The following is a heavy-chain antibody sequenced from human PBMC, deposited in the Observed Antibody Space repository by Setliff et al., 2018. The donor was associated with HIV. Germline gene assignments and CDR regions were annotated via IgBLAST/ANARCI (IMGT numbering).Heavy chain of an antibody. CDR2: ISANNGNT. J-gene: IGHJ5*02. D-gene: IGHD3-22*01. V-gene: IGHV1-18*01. CDR3: ARHASTWYYESSGPHFDP. Sequence: ASVMVSCKASGYTFTRYGIRWVRQAPGQGLEWMGWISANNGNTNYAQKLQGGVTMTTDTSTSTAYMELRSLRSDDTAVYYCARHASTWYYESSGPHFDPWGQGILVTVSS. CDR1: GYTFTRYG.